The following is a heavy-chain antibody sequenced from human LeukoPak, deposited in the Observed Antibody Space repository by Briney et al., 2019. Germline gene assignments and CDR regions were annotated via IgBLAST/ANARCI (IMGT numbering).Heavy chain of an antibody. CDR1: GSTFGTYA. CDR3: AKDGLRGYDFDS. J-gene: IGHJ5*01. CDR2: ISNAAGTT. V-gene: IGHV3-23*01. Sequence: AGGSLRLSCATSGSTFGTYAMSWVRQGPGKGLEWVARISNAAGTTNYADSVRGRFTISRDNSQNTLYLQMSSLRVEDTAEYYCAKDGLRGYDFDSWGQGTLVIVSS. D-gene: IGHD5-12*01.